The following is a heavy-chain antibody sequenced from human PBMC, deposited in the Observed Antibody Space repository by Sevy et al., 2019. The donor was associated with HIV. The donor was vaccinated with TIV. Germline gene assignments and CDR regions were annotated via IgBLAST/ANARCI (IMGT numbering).Heavy chain of an antibody. V-gene: IGHV3-23*01. Sequence: GSLRLSCAASRFTFSSYAMSWVRLAPGKGLEWVSAISAGGSTFYADFVKARFTISRDNSKNTLYLQMNSLRVEDTAVYYCAKFFPHDAFDIWGQGTMVTVSS. CDR3: AKFFPHDAFDI. CDR1: RFTFSSYA. D-gene: IGHD3-3*01. J-gene: IGHJ3*02. CDR2: ISAGGST.